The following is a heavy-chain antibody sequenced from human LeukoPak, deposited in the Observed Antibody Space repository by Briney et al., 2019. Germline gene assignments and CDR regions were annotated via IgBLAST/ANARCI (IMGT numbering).Heavy chain of an antibody. J-gene: IGHJ4*02. CDR1: GFTFSSYA. D-gene: IGHD1-14*01. CDR3: AKFPEGQTPFDY. Sequence: GGSLRLSCAASGFTFSSYAMSWVRQAPGKGLEGVSAISGSGGSTYYAASVKGRFTISRDNSKNTLYLQMNSLRAEDTAVYYCAKFPEGQTPFDYWGQGTLVTVSS. V-gene: IGHV3-23*01. CDR2: ISGSGGST.